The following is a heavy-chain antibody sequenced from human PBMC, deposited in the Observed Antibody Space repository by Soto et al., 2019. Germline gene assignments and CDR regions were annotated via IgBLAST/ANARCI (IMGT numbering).Heavy chain of an antibody. CDR2: IYYNGNT. CDR1: GGSISSGSHY. D-gene: IGHD5-12*01. V-gene: IGHV4-61*01. CDR3: ARYSGSGYARIMDV. J-gene: IGHJ6*02. Sequence: PSLTCLVSGGSISSGSHYWNWIRQTPGRGPEWMGYIYYNGNTNYNPSIKSRLTISVDTSKNQFSLKLTSVTAADTAVYYCARYSGSGYARIMDVWGQGTTATVSS.